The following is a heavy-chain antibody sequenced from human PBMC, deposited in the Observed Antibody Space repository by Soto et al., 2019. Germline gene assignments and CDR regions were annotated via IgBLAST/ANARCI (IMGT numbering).Heavy chain of an antibody. CDR3: ASAPLLWFGEFQFS. V-gene: IGHV3-30-3*01. Sequence: QVQLVESGGGVVQPGRSLRLSCAASGFTFSSYAMHWVRQAPGKGLEWVAVISYDGSHKYYADSVKGRFTISRDNSKNTLYLQMNRLRAEDTAVYYCASAPLLWFGEFQFSWGQGTLVTVSS. D-gene: IGHD3-10*01. CDR1: GFTFSSYA. CDR2: ISYDGSHK. J-gene: IGHJ5*02.